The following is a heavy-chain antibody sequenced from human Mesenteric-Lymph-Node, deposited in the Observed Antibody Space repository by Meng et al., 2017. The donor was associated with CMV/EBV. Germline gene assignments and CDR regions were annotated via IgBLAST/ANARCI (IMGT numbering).Heavy chain of an antibody. CDR1: GFTFSDYD. J-gene: IGHJ6*02. D-gene: IGHD3-16*01. CDR3: ARDGDGMDV. CDR2: ISYDGSNK. Sequence: GESLKISCVASGFTFSDYDIHWVRQAPGKGLEWVAVISYDGSNKYYADSVKGRFTISRDNSKNTLYLQMNSLRAEDTAVYYCARDGDGMDVWGQGTTVTVSS. V-gene: IGHV3-30*19.